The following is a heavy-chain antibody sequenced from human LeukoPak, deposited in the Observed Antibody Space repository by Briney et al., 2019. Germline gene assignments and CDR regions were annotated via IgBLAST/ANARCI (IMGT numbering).Heavy chain of an antibody. D-gene: IGHD3-22*01. CDR1: GFTFSSYA. CDR3: ARDTYDSSGYYSALFDY. Sequence: GGSLRLSCAASGFTFSSYAMSWVRQAPGKGPEWVSAISGSGGSTYYADSVKGRFTISRDNSKNTLYLQMNSLRAGGTAVYYCARDTYDSSGYYSALFDYWGQGTLVTVSS. CDR2: ISGSGGST. V-gene: IGHV3-23*01. J-gene: IGHJ4*02.